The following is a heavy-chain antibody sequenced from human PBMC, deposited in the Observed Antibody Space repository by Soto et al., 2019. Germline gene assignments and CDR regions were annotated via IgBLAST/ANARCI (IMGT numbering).Heavy chain of an antibody. CDR1: GFTVSSNY. J-gene: IGHJ3*02. V-gene: IGHV3-66*01. CDR3: ARDLFGLDGSYDAFDI. D-gene: IGHD3-16*01. Sequence: GGSLRLSCAASGFTVSSNYMSWVRQAPGKGLEWVSVIYSGGSTYYADSVKGRFTISRDNSKNTLYLQMSSLRAEDTAVYYCARDLFGLDGSYDAFDIWGQGTMVTVSS. CDR2: IYSGGST.